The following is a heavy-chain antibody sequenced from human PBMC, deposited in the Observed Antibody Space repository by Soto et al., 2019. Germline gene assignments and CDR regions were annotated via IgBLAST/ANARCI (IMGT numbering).Heavy chain of an antibody. CDR3: AGFVVPDSRNSDFDY. D-gene: IGHD2-15*01. V-gene: IGHV4-39*01. CDR1: GISFSSSEYY. J-gene: IGHJ4*02. Sequence: PSETLSLTCTVSGISFSSSEYYWGWVRQPPGKGLDWIGNIYYSGSAFYNPSLRSRGTLSVDTYKNQFSLMLNSVTAADTAVYFCAGFVVPDSRNSDFDYWGQGTLVTVSS. CDR2: IYYSGSA.